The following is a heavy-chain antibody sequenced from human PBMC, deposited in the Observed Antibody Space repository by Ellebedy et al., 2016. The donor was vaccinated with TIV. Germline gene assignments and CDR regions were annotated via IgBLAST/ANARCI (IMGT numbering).Heavy chain of an antibody. Sequence: GGSLRLXXAASGFTFSSYAMSWVRQAPGKGLEWVSAISGSGGSTYYADSVKGRFTISRDNSKNTLYLQMNSLRAEDTAVYYCAKVGGTHYYGSGTMFDYWGQGTLVTVSS. V-gene: IGHV3-23*01. CDR3: AKVGGTHYYGSGTMFDY. CDR1: GFTFSSYA. CDR2: ISGSGGST. J-gene: IGHJ4*02. D-gene: IGHD3-10*01.